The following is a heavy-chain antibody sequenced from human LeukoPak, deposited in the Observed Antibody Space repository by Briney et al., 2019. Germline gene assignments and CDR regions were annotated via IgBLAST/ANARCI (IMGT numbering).Heavy chain of an antibody. V-gene: IGHV1-18*01. J-gene: IGHJ4*02. CDR2: VSAYADNT. Sequence: SVKVSCKASGYTFTNYGISWVRQAPGQGLEWMGWVSAYADNTNYVQKVQGRVTMTTDTSTSTAYMELRSLRSDDTAVYYCARDCIGCHGFDHWGQGTLATVSS. D-gene: IGHD2-15*01. CDR1: GYTFTNYG. CDR3: ARDCIGCHGFDH.